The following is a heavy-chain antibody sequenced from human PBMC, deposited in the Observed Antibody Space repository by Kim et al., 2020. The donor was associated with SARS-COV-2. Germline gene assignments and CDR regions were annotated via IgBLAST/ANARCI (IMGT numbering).Heavy chain of an antibody. CDR3: ARDAEMGAIDYYGMDV. Sequence: SVRGRFTISRDNSKNTLYLELKRLRVEDTAVYYCARDAEMGAIDYYGMDVWGHGTTVTVSS. J-gene: IGHJ6*02. V-gene: IGHV3-30*07.